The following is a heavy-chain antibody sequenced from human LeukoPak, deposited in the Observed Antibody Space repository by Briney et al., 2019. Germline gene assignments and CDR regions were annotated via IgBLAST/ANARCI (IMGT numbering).Heavy chain of an antibody. V-gene: IGHV3-21*01. Sequence: TPGGSLRLSCAASGFTFSSYSMNWVRQAPGKGLEWVSSISSSSSYIYYADSVKGRFTISRDNAKNSLYLQMNSLRAEDTAVYYCARDQDYGDYDPYYFDYWGQGTLVTVSS. CDR1: GFTFSSYS. D-gene: IGHD4-17*01. CDR2: ISSSSSYI. J-gene: IGHJ4*02. CDR3: ARDQDYGDYDPYYFDY.